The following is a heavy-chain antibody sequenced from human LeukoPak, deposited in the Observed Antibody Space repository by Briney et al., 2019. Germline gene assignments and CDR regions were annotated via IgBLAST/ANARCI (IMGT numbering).Heavy chain of an antibody. D-gene: IGHD3-22*01. Sequence: EGSLRLSCAASGFTFSSYAMSWVRQAPGKGLEWVSAISGSGGSTYYADSVKGRFTISRDNSKNTLYLQMNSLRAEDTAVYYCAKDLWGGTEEYYYDSSGYYPGTFDYWGQGTLVTVSS. CDR3: AKDLWGGTEEYYYDSSGYYPGTFDY. CDR2: ISGSGGST. J-gene: IGHJ4*02. V-gene: IGHV3-23*01. CDR1: GFTFSSYA.